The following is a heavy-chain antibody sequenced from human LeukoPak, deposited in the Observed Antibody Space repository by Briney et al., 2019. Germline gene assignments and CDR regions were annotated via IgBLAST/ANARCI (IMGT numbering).Heavy chain of an antibody. CDR2: INHSGST. CDR1: GGSFNGYY. V-gene: IGHV4-34*01. Sequence: SETLSLTCAVHGGSFNGYYWNWIRQPPGKGLEWIGEINHSGSTNYNPSLKSRVTLSVDTSKNQFSLMLSSVTAADTAVYYCARGRYSRDYVWGSYRFVYWGQGTLVTVSS. CDR3: ARGRYSRDYVWGSYRFVY. J-gene: IGHJ4*02. D-gene: IGHD3-16*02.